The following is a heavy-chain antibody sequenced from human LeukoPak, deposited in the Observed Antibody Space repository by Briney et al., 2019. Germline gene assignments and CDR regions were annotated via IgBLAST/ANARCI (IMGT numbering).Heavy chain of an antibody. CDR2: IYYSGST. CDR3: ARVDTAMADAFDI. D-gene: IGHD5-18*01. CDR1: GGSFSGYY. J-gene: IGHJ3*02. Sequence: SETLSLTCAVYGGSFSGYYWSWIRQPPGKGLEWIGSIYYSGSTYYNPSLKSRVTISVDTSKNQFSLKLSSVTAADTAVYYCARVDTAMADAFDIWGQGTMVTVSS. V-gene: IGHV4-34*01.